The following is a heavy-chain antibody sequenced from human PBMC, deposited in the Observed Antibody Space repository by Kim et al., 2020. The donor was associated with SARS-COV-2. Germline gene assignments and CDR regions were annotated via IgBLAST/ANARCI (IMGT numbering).Heavy chain of an antibody. CDR2: INPSSGGT. CDR3: ARDMAAAGREFDF. CDR1: GYNFSGFY. V-gene: IGHV1-2*06. D-gene: IGHD6-13*01. J-gene: IGHJ4*02. Sequence: ASVKVSCKASGYNFSGFYLHWVRQAPGQGPEWMGRINPSSGGTDYAQKFQGRVTMTRDTSTAYMELSSLRSDDTAVYYCARDMAAAGREFDFWGQGTLVT.